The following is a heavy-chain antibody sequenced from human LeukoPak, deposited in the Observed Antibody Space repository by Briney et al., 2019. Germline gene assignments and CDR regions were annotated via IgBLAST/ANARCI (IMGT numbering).Heavy chain of an antibody. CDR1: GYTFTGYY. Sequence: GASVKVSCKASGYTFTGYYMHWMRQAPGQGLEWMGWISPNSGGTNYAQKFQGWVTMTRDTSISTAYMELSRLRSDDTAVYYCARGRKSLFDYWGQGTLVTVSS. V-gene: IGHV1-2*04. J-gene: IGHJ4*02. CDR3: ARGRKSLFDY. CDR2: ISPNSGGT.